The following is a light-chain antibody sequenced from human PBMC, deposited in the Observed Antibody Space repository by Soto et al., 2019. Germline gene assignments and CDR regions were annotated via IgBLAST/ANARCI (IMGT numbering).Light chain of an antibody. J-gene: IGLJ2*01. CDR2: DVS. CDR1: SSDVGGYNY. CDR3: SSYTSSSIV. V-gene: IGLV2-14*03. Sequence: QSALTQPASVSGSPGQSITISCTGTSSDVGGYNYVSWYQQHPGKAPKLMIYDVSNRPSGVSNRFSGSKSGNTASLTISGLQHEDEADYYCSSYTSSSIVFGGGTKLTVL.